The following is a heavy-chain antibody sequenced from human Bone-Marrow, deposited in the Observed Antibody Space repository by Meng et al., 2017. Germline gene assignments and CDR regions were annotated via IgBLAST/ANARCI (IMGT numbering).Heavy chain of an antibody. J-gene: IGHJ4*02. CDR1: GYSFTSYW. Sequence: GGSLRLSCKGSGYSFTSYWIGWVRQMPGKGLEWMGIIYPGDSDTRYSPSFQGQVTISADKSISTAYLQWSSLKASDTAMYYCARTHPYYDILTGYYRGEDLDYWGQGTLGTVSS. D-gene: IGHD3-9*01. V-gene: IGHV5-51*01. CDR2: IYPGDSDT. CDR3: ARTHPYYDILTGYYRGEDLDY.